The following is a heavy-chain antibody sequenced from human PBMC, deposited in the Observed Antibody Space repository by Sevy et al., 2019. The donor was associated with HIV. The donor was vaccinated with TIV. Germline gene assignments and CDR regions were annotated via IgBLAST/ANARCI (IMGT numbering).Heavy chain of an antibody. CDR1: GFTFSSYG. Sequence: GGSLRLSCAASGFTFSSYGMHRVRQAPGKGLEWVAVIWYDGSNKYYADSVKGRFTISRDNSKNTLYLQMNSLRAEDTAVYYCARGYGDYRIDAFDIWGQGTMVTVSS. J-gene: IGHJ3*02. V-gene: IGHV3-33*01. CDR3: ARGYGDYRIDAFDI. CDR2: IWYDGSNK. D-gene: IGHD4-17*01.